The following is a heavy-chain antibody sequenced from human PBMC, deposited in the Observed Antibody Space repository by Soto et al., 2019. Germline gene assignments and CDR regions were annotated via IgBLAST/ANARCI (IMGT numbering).Heavy chain of an antibody. CDR1: GGSFSTYY. CDR2: INHSGSS. D-gene: IGHD1-26*01. Sequence: PSETLSLTCAVYGGSFSTYYWSWIRQPPGKGLELIGEINHSGSSNYNPSLKSRVTISIDTSNNQFSLKLSSVTAADTAVYYCARGGNLQWELRKPIDYWGQGTLVTVS. V-gene: IGHV4-34*01. J-gene: IGHJ4*02. CDR3: ARGGNLQWELRKPIDY.